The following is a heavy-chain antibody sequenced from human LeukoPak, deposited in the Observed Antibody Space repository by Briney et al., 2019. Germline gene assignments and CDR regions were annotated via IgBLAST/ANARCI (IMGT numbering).Heavy chain of an antibody. CDR2: ISSSSSYI. J-gene: IGHJ6*03. CDR1: GFTFSSYS. D-gene: IGHD3-3*01. V-gene: IGHV3-21*01. CDR3: ARDYDFWSGPNYYMDV. Sequence: GGSLRLSCAASGFTFSSYSMNWVRQAPGKGLEWVSFISSSSSYIYYADSVKGRFTISRDNAKNSLYLQMNSLRAEDTAVYYCARDYDFWSGPNYYMDVWGKGTTVTVSS.